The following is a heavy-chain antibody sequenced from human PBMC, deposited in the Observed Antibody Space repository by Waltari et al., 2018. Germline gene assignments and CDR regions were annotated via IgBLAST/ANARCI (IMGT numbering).Heavy chain of an antibody. Sequence: QVQLVQSGAEVKKPGSSVKVSCKASGGTFRSYALSWVLPATGQGLEWMGGIIPIFGTANDAQKFQGRVTITADESTSTAYMELSSLRSEDTAVYYCASSLLRFLEWLFPIDYWGQGTLVTVSS. D-gene: IGHD3-3*01. CDR2: IIPIFGTA. CDR1: GGTFRSYA. CDR3: ASSLLRFLEWLFPIDY. J-gene: IGHJ4*02. V-gene: IGHV1-69*01.